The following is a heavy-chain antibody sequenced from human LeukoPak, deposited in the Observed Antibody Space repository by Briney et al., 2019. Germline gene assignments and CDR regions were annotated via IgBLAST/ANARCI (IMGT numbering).Heavy chain of an antibody. CDR2: IYSGGNT. V-gene: IGHV3-53*01. J-gene: IGHJ4*02. CDR3: ARGTVTAPDY. D-gene: IGHD2-21*02. Sequence: GGSLRLSCAASGFTVSSNYMSWVRQAPGKGLEWVSVIYSGGNTYYADSVKGRFTISRDNSKNTLYLQMNRLRPEDTAVYYCARGTVTAPDYWGQGTLVTVSS. CDR1: GFTVSSNY.